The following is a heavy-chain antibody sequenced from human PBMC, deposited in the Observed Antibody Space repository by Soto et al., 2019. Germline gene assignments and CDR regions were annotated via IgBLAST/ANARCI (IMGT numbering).Heavy chain of an antibody. CDR1: GFTFSDHY. D-gene: IGHD1-26*01. CDR3: ARDSGKGAYFDY. Sequence: EVQLVESGGGLVQPGGSQRLSCAASGFTFSDHYMDWFRQAPGKGLEWVGRIRNKANSYTTDYAGSVKGRFTSSRDDSKDSLYLQMNSLKTEDTAIYYCARDSGKGAYFDYWGHGTLATVSS. J-gene: IGHJ4*01. CDR2: IRNKANSYTT. V-gene: IGHV3-72*01.